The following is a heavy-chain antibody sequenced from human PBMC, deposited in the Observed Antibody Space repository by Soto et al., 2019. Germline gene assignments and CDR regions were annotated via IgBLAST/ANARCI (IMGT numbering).Heavy chain of an antibody. CDR2: VSGRGDVT. CDR3: AKTQGFIRDNWFDP. Sequence: GGSLRLSCAASGFTFSSFAMTWVRQAPGKGLQWVSIVSGRGDVTYYADSVKGRFTISRDNSNNTLYLQMSSLRAEDTAIYYCAKTQGFIRDNWFDPWGQGTLVTVSS. CDR1: GFTFSSFA. D-gene: IGHD3-10*01. J-gene: IGHJ5*02. V-gene: IGHV3-23*01.